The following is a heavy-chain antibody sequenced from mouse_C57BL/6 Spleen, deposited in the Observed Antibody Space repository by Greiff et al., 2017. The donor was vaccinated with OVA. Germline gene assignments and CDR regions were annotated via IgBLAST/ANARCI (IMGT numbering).Heavy chain of an antibody. CDR1: GYAFSSSW. D-gene: IGHD1-1*01. CDR2: IYPGDGDT. V-gene: IGHV1-82*01. J-gene: IGHJ2*01. CDR3: AREEGYYGSSFDY. Sequence: QVQLQQSGPELVKPGASVKISCKASGYAFSSSWMNWVKQRPGKGLEWIGRIYPGDGDTNYNGKFKGKATLTADKSSSTAYMQLSSLTSEDSAVYFCAREEGYYGSSFDYWGKGTTLTVSS.